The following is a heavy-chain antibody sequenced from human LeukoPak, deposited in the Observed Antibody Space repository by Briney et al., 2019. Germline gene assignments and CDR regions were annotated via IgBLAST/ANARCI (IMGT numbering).Heavy chain of an antibody. Sequence: TGGSLRLSCAASGFTFSDYYMSWIRQAPGKGLEWVSYISSSGSTIYYADSVKGRFTISRDNAKNSLYLQMNSLRAEDTAVYYCATEKYYDFWSGLEVKEVSTRKSDYWGQGTLVTVSS. CDR1: GFTFSDYY. D-gene: IGHD3-3*01. V-gene: IGHV3-11*04. J-gene: IGHJ4*02. CDR3: ATEKYYDFWSGLEVKEVSTRKSDY. CDR2: ISSSGSTI.